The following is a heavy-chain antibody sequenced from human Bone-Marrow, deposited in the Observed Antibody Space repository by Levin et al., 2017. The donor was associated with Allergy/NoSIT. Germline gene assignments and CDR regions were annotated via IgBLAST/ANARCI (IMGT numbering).Heavy chain of an antibody. J-gene: IGHJ3*02. CDR1: GGTFSSYA. V-gene: IGHV1-69*13. CDR3: ARAVRGVIRYDAFDI. D-gene: IGHD3-10*01. Sequence: SVKVSCKASGGTFSSYAISWVRQAPGQGLEWMGGIIPIFGTANYAEKFQGRVTITADESTSTAYMELSSLRSEDTAVYYCARAVRGVIRYDAFDIWGQGTMVTVSS. CDR2: IIPIFGTA.